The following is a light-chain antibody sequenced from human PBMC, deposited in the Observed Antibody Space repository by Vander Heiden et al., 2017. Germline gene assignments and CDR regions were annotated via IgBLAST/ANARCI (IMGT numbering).Light chain of an antibody. CDR3: RQTLRSPPT. J-gene: IGKJ3*01. V-gene: IGKV2-28*01. CDR2: LGG. CDR1: QSLLHSNGYNY. Sequence: DIVMTQSPLSLPVTPGEPASISCTSSQSLLHSNGYNYLDWYLQKPGQSPQLLIYLGGNRASGVPDRFRVSGSGRDFTLTISRVEAEDVGVYYCRQTLRSPPTFGPGTKVDIK.